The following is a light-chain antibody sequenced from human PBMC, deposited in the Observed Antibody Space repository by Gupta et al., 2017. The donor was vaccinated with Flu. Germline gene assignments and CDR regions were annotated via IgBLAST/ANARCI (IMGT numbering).Light chain of an antibody. J-gene: IGKJ4*01. Sequence: GTLSVSPGEGASLSCRASQSVGNNYLAWYQLRPGQPPRLLISGASSRATGIPDRFSGSGSGTDFTLTISRLEPEDVAVYYCQQHSSSPLTFGGGTKVEI. CDR3: QQHSSSPLT. V-gene: IGKV3-20*01. CDR2: GAS. CDR1: QSVGNNY.